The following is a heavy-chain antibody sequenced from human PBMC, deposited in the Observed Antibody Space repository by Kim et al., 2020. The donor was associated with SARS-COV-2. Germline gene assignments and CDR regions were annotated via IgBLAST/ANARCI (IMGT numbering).Heavy chain of an antibody. D-gene: IGHD3-10*01. CDR1: GGSFSGYY. Sequence: SETLSLTCAVYGGSFSGYYWSWIRQPPGKGLEWIGEINHSGSTNYNPSLKSRVTISVDTSKNQFSLKLSSVTAADTAVYYCARPLMRQAYYYGSGSYYPGGAGMDVWGQGTTVTVSS. CDR2: INHSGST. V-gene: IGHV4-34*01. J-gene: IGHJ6*02. CDR3: ARPLMRQAYYYGSGSYYPGGAGMDV.